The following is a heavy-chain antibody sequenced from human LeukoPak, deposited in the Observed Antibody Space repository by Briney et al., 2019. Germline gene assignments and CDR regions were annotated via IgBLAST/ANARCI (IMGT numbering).Heavy chain of an antibody. CDR2: IKQDGSEK. CDR1: GFTFSNYW. Sequence: GGSLRLSCAASGFTFSNYWMSWARQAPGKGLEWVANIKQDGSEKYYVDSVKGRFTISRDNAKNSLYLQMNSLRAEDTAIYYCARAAKTYDYWGQGTLVTVSS. CDR3: ARAAKTYDY. J-gene: IGHJ4*02. V-gene: IGHV3-7*01.